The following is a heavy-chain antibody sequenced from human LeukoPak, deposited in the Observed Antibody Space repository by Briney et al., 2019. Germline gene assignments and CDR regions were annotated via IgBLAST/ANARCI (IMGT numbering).Heavy chain of an antibody. CDR1: GFTFSSYS. J-gene: IGHJ4*02. Sequence: GGSLRLSCAASGFTFSSYSMNWVRQAPGKGLEWVSSISSSSSYIYYADSVKGRFTISRENAKNSLYLQMNSLRAEDTVVYYCAKDPGYYDSSGPFDYWGQGTLVTVSS. CDR3: AKDPGYYDSSGPFDY. D-gene: IGHD3-22*01. V-gene: IGHV3-21*01. CDR2: ISSSSSYI.